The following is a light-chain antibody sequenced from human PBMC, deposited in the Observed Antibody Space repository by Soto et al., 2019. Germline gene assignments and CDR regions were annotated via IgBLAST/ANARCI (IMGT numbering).Light chain of an antibody. CDR3: QQYNNPST. J-gene: IGKJ1*01. CDR1: QSVSSN. Sequence: EIVMTQSPATLSVSPGERATLSCRASQSVSSNLAWYQQKPGQAPRLLIYGASTRATGIPARFSGSGSGTDFTLTITSLQSEDFAVYYCQQYNNPSTFGQGTEVDIK. CDR2: GAS. V-gene: IGKV3-15*01.